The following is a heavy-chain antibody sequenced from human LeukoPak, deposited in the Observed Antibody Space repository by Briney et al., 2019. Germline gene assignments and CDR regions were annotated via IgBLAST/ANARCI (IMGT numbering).Heavy chain of an antibody. CDR3: ARDPEATVVTPVDY. CDR2: ISAYNGNT. Sequence: ASVKVSCKASGFTFTSYGISWVRQAPGQGLEWMGWISAYNGNTNYAQNLQGRVTMTTDTSTSTAYMELRSLRSDDTAVYYCARDPEATVVTPVDYWGQGTLVTVSS. CDR1: GFTFTSYG. J-gene: IGHJ4*02. D-gene: IGHD4-23*01. V-gene: IGHV1-18*01.